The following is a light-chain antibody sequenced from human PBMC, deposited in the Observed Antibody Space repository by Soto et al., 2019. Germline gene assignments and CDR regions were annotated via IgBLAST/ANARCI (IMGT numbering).Light chain of an antibody. Sequence: ESVLTQSPGTLSLSPGERATLSCRASQSVSSTYFAWYQQKPGQAPRLLIYGASNRATGIPDRFSGSGSGADFTLTISRLEPEDFAVYYCQQWGPLLPMYTFGQGTKLEIK. CDR1: QSVSSTY. J-gene: IGKJ2*01. CDR2: GAS. V-gene: IGKV3-20*01. CDR3: QQWGPLLPMYT.